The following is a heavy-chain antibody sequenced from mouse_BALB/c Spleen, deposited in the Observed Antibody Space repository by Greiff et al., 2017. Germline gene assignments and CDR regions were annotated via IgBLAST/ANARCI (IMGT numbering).Heavy chain of an antibody. CDR1: GFTFSSYT. J-gene: IGHJ2*01. CDR3: TRSPYDGYYVGY. Sequence: EVKVVESGGGLVKPGGSLKLSCAASGFTFSSYTMSWVRQTPEKRLEWVATISSGGSYTYYPDSVKGRFTISRDNAKNTLYLQMSSLKSEDTAMYYCTRSPYDGYYVGYWGQGTTLTVSS. D-gene: IGHD2-3*01. V-gene: IGHV5-6-4*01. CDR2: ISSGGSYT.